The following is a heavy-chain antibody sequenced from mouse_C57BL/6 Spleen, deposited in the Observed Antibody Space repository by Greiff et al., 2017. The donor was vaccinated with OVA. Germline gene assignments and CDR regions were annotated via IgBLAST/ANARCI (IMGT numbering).Heavy chain of an antibody. D-gene: IGHD1-1*01. J-gene: IGHJ4*01. Sequence: VQLKESGGGLVKPGGSLKLSCAASGFTFSSYAMSWVRQTPEKRLEWVATISDGGSYTYYPDNVKGRFTISRDNAKNNLYLQMSHLKSEDTAMYYCARDPASYYGSSYDAMDYWGQGTSVTVSS. CDR2: ISDGGSYT. V-gene: IGHV5-4*01. CDR3: ARDPASYYGSSYDAMDY. CDR1: GFTFSSYA.